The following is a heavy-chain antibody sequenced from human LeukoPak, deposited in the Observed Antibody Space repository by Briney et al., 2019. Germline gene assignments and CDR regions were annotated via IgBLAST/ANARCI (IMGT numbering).Heavy chain of an antibody. Sequence: GGSLRLSCAASGFTVSSNEMSWVRQAPGKGLEWVSSISGGSTYYADSRKGRFTISRDNSKNSLYLQMNSLRADDAAVYYCARAPVTSCRGAFCYPFDIWGQGTLVTVSS. V-gene: IGHV3-38-3*01. CDR2: ISGGST. D-gene: IGHD2-15*01. J-gene: IGHJ4*02. CDR3: ARAPVTSCRGAFCYPFDI. CDR1: GFTVSSNE.